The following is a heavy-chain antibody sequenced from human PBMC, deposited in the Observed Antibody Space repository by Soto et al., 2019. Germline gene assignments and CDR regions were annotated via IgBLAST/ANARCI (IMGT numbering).Heavy chain of an antibody. CDR3: ARDTVSSDPRLYYYYYGMDV. CDR2: ISYDGSNK. D-gene: IGHD6-25*01. V-gene: IGHV3-30-3*01. J-gene: IGHJ6*02. CDR1: GFTFSSYA. Sequence: GGSLRLSCAASGFTFSSYAMHWVRQAPGKGLEWVAVISYDGSNKYYADSVKGRFTISRDNSKNTLYLQMNSLRAEDTAVYYCARDTVSSDPRLYYYYYGMDVWGQGTTVTVSS.